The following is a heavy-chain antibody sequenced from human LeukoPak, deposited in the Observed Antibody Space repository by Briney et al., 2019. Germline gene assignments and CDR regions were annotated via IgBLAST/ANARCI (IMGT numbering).Heavy chain of an antibody. CDR3: AKRYYYDSSGYSFQH. CDR1: GFTFSSYA. D-gene: IGHD3-22*01. CDR2: ISGSGGST. Sequence: GGSLRLSCAASGFTFSSYAMSWVRQAPGKGLEWVSAISGSGGSTYYADSVKGRSTISRDNSKNTLYLQMNSLRAEDTAVYYCAKRYYYDSSGYSFQHWGQGTLVTVSS. V-gene: IGHV3-23*01. J-gene: IGHJ1*01.